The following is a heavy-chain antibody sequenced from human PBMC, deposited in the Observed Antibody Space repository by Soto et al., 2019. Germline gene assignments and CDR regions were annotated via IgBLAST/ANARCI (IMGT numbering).Heavy chain of an antibody. CDR2: INPSGGST. Sequence: QVQLVQSGAEVKKPGASVKVSCKASGYTFTSYYMHWVRQAPGQGLEWMGIINPSGGSTSYAQKFQGRVTMTRDTSTSTVYMELSSLRSEDTAVYYCARWPPVRTRGRGRVYYGMDVWGQGTTVTVSS. CDR1: GYTFTSYY. CDR3: ARWPPVRTRGRGRVYYGMDV. J-gene: IGHJ6*02. D-gene: IGHD2-2*01. V-gene: IGHV1-46*01.